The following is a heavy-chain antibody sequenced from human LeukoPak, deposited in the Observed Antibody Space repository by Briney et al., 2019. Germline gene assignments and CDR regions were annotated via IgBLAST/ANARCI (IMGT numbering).Heavy chain of an antibody. CDR3: AKGASSKPFDY. CDR2: ISGNGVYT. Sequence: WVSPISGNGVYTYYADSVKGRFTISRDNSKNTLYLQMNSLGAEDTAVYHCAKGASSKPFDYWSQGTLVTVSS. V-gene: IGHV3-23*01. J-gene: IGHJ4*02. D-gene: IGHD2-2*01.